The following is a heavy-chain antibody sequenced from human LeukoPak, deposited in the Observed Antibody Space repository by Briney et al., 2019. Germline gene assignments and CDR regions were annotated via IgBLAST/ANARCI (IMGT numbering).Heavy chain of an antibody. Sequence: SETLSLTCAVYGGSFSGYYWSWIRQPPGKGLEWIGEINHSGSTNYNPSLKSRVTISVDTSKNQFSLKLSSVTAADTAVYYCAKGMATPDYWGQGTLVTVSS. CDR3: AKGMATPDY. J-gene: IGHJ4*02. CDR1: GGSFSGYY. V-gene: IGHV4-34*01. CDR2: INHSGST. D-gene: IGHD5-24*01.